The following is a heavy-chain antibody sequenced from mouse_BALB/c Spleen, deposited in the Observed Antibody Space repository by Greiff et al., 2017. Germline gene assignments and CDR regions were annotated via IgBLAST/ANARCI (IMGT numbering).Heavy chain of an antibody. Sequence: EVMLVESGGGLVKPGGSLKFSCAASGFSFSSYAMSWVRQTPEKRLEWVASISSGGSTYYPDSVKGRFTISRDNARNILYLQMSSLRSEDTAMYYCARAPYYGNYDWFAYWGQGTLVTVSA. J-gene: IGHJ3*01. D-gene: IGHD2-10*01. V-gene: IGHV5-6-5*01. CDR1: GFSFSSYA. CDR3: ARAPYYGNYDWFAY. CDR2: ISSGGST.